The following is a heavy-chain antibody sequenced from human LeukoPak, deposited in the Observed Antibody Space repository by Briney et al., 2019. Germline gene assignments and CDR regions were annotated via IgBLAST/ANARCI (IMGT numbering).Heavy chain of an antibody. Sequence: PGGSLRLSCAASGFTFSSYGMHWVRQAPGKGLEWVAVISYDGSNKYYADSVKGRFTISRDNSKNTLYLQMNSLRAEDTAVYYCAKGGEEYSYGFIRSFDYYYYGMDVWGQGTTVTVSS. CDR3: AKGGEEYSYGFIRSFDYYYYGMDV. CDR2: ISYDGSNK. J-gene: IGHJ6*02. V-gene: IGHV3-30*18. CDR1: GFTFSSYG. D-gene: IGHD5-18*01.